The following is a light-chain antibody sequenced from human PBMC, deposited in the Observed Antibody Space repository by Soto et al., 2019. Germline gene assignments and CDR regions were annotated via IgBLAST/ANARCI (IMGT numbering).Light chain of an antibody. CDR2: AVN. Sequence: QSALTQPASVSGSPGQSITISCTGTSSDVGGYNYVSWYQQHPGKAPKLMIFAVNNRPSGVSNRFSGSKSGNTASLTISGLQAEDEADYYCNSYTSSSTKVLFGGGTQLTVL. J-gene: IGLJ3*02. V-gene: IGLV2-14*01. CDR1: SSDVGGYNY. CDR3: NSYTSSSTKVL.